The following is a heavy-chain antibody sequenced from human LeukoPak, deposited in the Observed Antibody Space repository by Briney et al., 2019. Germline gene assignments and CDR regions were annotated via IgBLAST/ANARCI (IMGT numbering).Heavy chain of an antibody. CDR3: ARENYYDSTVY. D-gene: IGHD3-22*01. CDR1: AYSISSGYY. Sequence: SETLCLTCAVSAYSISSGYYWGWIRQPPGKGLEWIGSIYHSGSTYYNPSLKSRVTISVDTSKNQFSLKLSSVTAADTAVYYCARENYYDSTVYWGQGTLVTVSS. CDR2: IYHSGST. V-gene: IGHV4-38-2*02. J-gene: IGHJ4*02.